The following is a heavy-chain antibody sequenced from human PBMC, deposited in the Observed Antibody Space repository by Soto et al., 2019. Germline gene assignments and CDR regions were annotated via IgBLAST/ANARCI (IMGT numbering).Heavy chain of an antibody. CDR2: IYYSGST. V-gene: IGHV4-31*03. J-gene: IGHJ4*02. CDR3: ARSVVEGDYFDY. Sequence: QVQLQESVPGLVKPSQTLSLTCTVSGGSISSGGYYWSWIRQHPGKGLEWIGYIYYSGSTYNNPSLQSRVTISVDTSKNHFSLKLSSVTAADTAVYYCARSVVEGDYFDYWGQGTLVTVSS. D-gene: IGHD2-2*01. CDR1: GGSISSGGYY.